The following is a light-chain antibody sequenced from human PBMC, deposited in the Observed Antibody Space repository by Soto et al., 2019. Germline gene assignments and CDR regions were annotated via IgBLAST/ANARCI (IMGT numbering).Light chain of an antibody. Sequence: QLVLTQSPSASASLGASVKLTCTLSSGHSTYAIACHQQQPEKGPRYLMMINSDGSHSKGDEIPDRFSGSSSGAERYLTISSLQSEDEADYYCQTWGTGIVVFGGGTKLTVL. CDR3: QTWGTGIVV. CDR1: SGHSTYA. J-gene: IGLJ2*01. CDR2: INSDGSH. V-gene: IGLV4-69*02.